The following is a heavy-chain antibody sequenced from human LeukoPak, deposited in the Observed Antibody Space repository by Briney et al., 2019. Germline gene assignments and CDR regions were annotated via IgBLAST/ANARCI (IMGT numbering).Heavy chain of an antibody. D-gene: IGHD2-2*01. V-gene: IGHV3-30*04. CDR2: ISYDGSNK. CDR3: ARAGRGCSSTSCYGSRKKLNWFDP. J-gene: IGHJ5*02. Sequence: GGSLRLSCAASGFTFSSYAMHWVRQAPGKGLEWVAVISYDGSNKYYADSVKGRFTISRDNSKNTLYLQMNSLRAEDTAVYYCARAGRGCSSTSCYGSRKKLNWFDPWGQGTLVTVSS. CDR1: GFTFSSYA.